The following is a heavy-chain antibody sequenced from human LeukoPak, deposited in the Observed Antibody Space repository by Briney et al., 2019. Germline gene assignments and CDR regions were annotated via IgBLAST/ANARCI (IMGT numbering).Heavy chain of an antibody. CDR1: GGSISSYY. D-gene: IGHD1-26*01. CDR2: IYYSGST. Sequence: SETLSLTCNVSGGSISSYYGSWIRQPPGMGLEWIGCIYYSGSTNYNPPLNRRVTISVGTSKEQFSLGLTSVTAADTAVYYCARSFLGDWYFDLWGRGTLVTVSS. CDR3: ARSFLGDWYFDL. V-gene: IGHV4-59*01. J-gene: IGHJ2*01.